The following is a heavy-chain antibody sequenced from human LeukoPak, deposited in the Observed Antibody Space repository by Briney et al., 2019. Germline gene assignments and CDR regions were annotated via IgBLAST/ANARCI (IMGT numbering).Heavy chain of an antibody. V-gene: IGHV1-2*02. D-gene: IGHD6-6*01. CDR3: ARDVQSIAARCLDY. J-gene: IGHJ4*02. CDR1: GYTFTGYY. CDR2: INPNSGGT. Sequence: HRASVKVSCKASGYTFTGYYMHWVRQAPGQGLEWMGWINPNSGGTNYAQKFQGRVTMTRDTSISTAYMELSRLRSDDTAVYYCARDVQSIAARCLDYWGQGTLVTVSS.